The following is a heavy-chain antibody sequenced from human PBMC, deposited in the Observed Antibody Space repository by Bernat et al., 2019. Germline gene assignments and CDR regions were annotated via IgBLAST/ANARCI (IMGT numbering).Heavy chain of an antibody. V-gene: IGHV3-7*03. Sequence: EVQLVESGGGLVQPGGSPTLSCAASGFTFRSSWMRWIRQAPGKGLEWVANIKQDGTEIYYVDAVKGRFTISRDNAKNSLYLQMNSLRAEDTAVYYCVKDTDYWGQGTLVTVSS. CDR3: VKDTDY. J-gene: IGHJ4*02. CDR2: IKQDGTEI. CDR1: GFTFRSSW.